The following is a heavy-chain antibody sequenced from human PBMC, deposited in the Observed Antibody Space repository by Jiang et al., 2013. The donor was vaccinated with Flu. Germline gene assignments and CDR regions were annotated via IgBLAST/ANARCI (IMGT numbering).Heavy chain of an antibody. CDR3: ARTPRRDSSGWYYFDY. Sequence: LVKPSETLTLTCTFSGFSLNLIGMCVSWIRQPPGKALEWLALINWDDDRYYNTSLKTRLAISKDTSKNQVVLTMTNMDPVDTATYYCARTPRRDSSGWYYFDYWGQGTLVTVSS. D-gene: IGHD6-19*01. J-gene: IGHJ4*02. CDR1: GFSLNLIGMC. V-gene: IGHV2-70*01. CDR2: INWDDDR.